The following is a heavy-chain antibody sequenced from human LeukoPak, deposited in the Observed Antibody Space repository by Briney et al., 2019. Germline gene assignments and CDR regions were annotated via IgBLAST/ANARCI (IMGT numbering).Heavy chain of an antibody. CDR1: GYTFSVYY. Sequence: ASVKVSCRASGYTFSVYYLHWVRQAPGQGLEWMGWINPSSGGTNYAQKFQGRVTMTRDTSISTAYMELSSLRSDDTAVYYCSRGGTALDYWGQGTLVTVSS. D-gene: IGHD3-16*01. CDR2: INPSSGGT. CDR3: SRGGTALDY. V-gene: IGHV1-2*02. J-gene: IGHJ4*02.